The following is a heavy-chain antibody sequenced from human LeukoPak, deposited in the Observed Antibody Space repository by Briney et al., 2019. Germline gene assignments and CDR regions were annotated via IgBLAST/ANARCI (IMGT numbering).Heavy chain of an antibody. CDR3: ARRYPYCSSTSCYPLPYLDY. CDR1: GGSISSSSYY. CDR2: IYYSGST. J-gene: IGHJ4*02. V-gene: IGHV4-39*01. Sequence: SETLSLTCTVSGGSISSSSYYWGWIRQPPGKGLGWIGSIYYSGSTYYNPSLKSRVTISVDTSKNQLSLKLSSVTAADTAVYYCARRYPYCSSTSCYPLPYLDYWGQGTLVTVSS. D-gene: IGHD2-2*01.